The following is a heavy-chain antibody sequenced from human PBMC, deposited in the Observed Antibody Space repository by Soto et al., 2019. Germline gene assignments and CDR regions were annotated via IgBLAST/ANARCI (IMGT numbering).Heavy chain of an antibody. CDR2: IYHSGST. CDR3: ARVIVDTAMVTSGMDV. Sequence: TSETLSLTCAVSGGSISSSNWWSWVRQPPGKGLEWIGEIYHSGSTNYNPSLKSRVTISVDKSKNQFSLKLSSVTAADTAVYYCARVIVDTAMVTSGMDVWGQGTTVTVSS. D-gene: IGHD5-18*01. J-gene: IGHJ6*02. V-gene: IGHV4-4*02. CDR1: GGSISSSNW.